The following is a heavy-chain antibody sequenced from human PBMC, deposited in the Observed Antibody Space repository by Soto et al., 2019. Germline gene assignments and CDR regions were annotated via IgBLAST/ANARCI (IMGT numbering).Heavy chain of an antibody. V-gene: IGHV1-3*01. D-gene: IGHD6-6*01. CDR2: INAGNGNT. CDR3: ARLRQLVHYFDY. CDR1: GYTFTSYA. Sequence: ASVKVSCKASGYTFTSYAMHWVRQAPGQRLEWMGWINAGNGNTKYSQKFQGRVTITRDTSASTAYMELSSLRSEDTAVYYCARLRQLVHYFDYWGQGTLVTVSS. J-gene: IGHJ4*02.